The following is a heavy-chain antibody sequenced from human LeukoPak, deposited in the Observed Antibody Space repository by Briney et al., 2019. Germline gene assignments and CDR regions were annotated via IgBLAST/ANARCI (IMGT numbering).Heavy chain of an antibody. J-gene: IGHJ3*02. Sequence: PGGSLRLSCAASGFTFNNYDMHWVRQTTGEGTEWVSSIHTAGDTHYSGSAKGRFIISRENVKNSLYLQMNSLRAEDTAVYYCARGSCGYGDCYRALNIWGQGTIVTVSS. CDR1: GFTFNNYD. V-gene: IGHV3-13*01. D-gene: IGHD2-21*02. CDR3: ARGSCGYGDCYRALNI. CDR2: IHTAGDT.